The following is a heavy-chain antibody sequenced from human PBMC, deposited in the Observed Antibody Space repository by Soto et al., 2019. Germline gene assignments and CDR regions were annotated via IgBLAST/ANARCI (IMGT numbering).Heavy chain of an antibody. CDR1: GGTFSSYA. V-gene: IGHV1-69*13. Sequence: SVKVSCKASGGTFSSYAISWLRQAPGQGLEWMGGIFPIFGTANYAQKFQGRVTITADESTSTAYMELSSLRSEDTAVYYCARLSRYNWNQWGEGLDYYYYGMDVWGQGTTVTVSS. CDR2: IFPIFGTA. D-gene: IGHD1-20*01. CDR3: ARLSRYNWNQWGEGLDYYYYGMDV. J-gene: IGHJ6*02.